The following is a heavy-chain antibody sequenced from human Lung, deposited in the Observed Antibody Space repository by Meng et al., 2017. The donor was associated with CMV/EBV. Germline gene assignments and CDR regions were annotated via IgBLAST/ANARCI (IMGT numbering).Heavy chain of an antibody. CDR3: ARERTQDDFWSGYCFDY. J-gene: IGHJ4*01. CDR2: ISSSSSYI. CDR1: GFTFSSYS. V-gene: IGHV3-21*01. D-gene: IGHD3-3*01. Sequence: GESLKISCAASGFTFSSYSMNWVRQAPGKGLEWVSSISSSSSYIYYADSVKGRFTISRDNAKNSLYLQMNSLRAEDTAVYYCARERTQDDFWSGYCFDYWGHGTXVTVSS.